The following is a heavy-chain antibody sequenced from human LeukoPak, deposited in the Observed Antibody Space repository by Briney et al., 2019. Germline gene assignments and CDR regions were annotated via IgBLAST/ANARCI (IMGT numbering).Heavy chain of an antibody. CDR2: ISYDGSNK. CDR1: GFTFSSYG. CDR3: AKDREWFGELLYYFDY. D-gene: IGHD3-10*01. V-gene: IGHV3-30*18. Sequence: PGGSLRLSCAASGFTFSSYGMHWVRQAPGKGLEWVAVISYDGSNKYYADSVKGRFTISRDNSKNTLYLQMNSLRAEDTAVYYCAKDREWFGELLYYFDYWGQGTLVTVSS. J-gene: IGHJ4*02.